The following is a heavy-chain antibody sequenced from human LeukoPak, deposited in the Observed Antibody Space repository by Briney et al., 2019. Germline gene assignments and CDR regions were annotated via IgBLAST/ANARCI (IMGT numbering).Heavy chain of an antibody. CDR3: ARGSIAARQFYYYYYMDG. D-gene: IGHD6-6*01. J-gene: IGHJ6*03. Sequence: VASVKVSCKASGGTFSSYAISWVRQAPGQGLEWMGWISPIFGTANYAQKFQGRVTITADNSTSTAYMELSSLRAEDTAVYYCARGSIAARQFYYYYYMDGWGKGTTVTVSS. CDR1: GGTFSSYA. V-gene: IGHV1-69*06. CDR2: ISPIFGTA.